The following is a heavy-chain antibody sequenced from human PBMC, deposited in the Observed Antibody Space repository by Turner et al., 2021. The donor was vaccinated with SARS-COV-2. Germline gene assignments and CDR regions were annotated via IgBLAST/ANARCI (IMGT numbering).Heavy chain of an antibody. CDR3: ARVYSGSYYGGYYYYGMDV. J-gene: IGHJ6*02. Sequence: ELQLAESGGGLVQAGGSLSLSCTASGFNFRDHYMDWVRQAPGKGLEWVGRIRTERTGYTTEYAASVKGRFTFSRDDSSNSLYIQMNGLTTEDTAVYYCARVYSGSYYGGYYYYGMDVWGQGTTVTVSS. CDR1: GFNFRDHY. D-gene: IGHD1-26*01. CDR2: IRTERTGYTT. V-gene: IGHV3-72*01.